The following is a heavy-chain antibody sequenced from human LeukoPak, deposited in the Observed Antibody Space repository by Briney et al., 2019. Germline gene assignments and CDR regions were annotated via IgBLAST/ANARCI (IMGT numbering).Heavy chain of an antibody. V-gene: IGHV1-69*06. CDR3: ARDNDSRDPPHFDY. J-gene: IGHJ4*02. CDR2: IIPTSDTA. Sequence: GASVKVSCKASGGTFNSYAISWVRQAPGQGLEWMGGIIPTSDTANYPQKFRGRLTITADIPTSTVYMELSSLRSEDTAVYYCARDNDSRDPPHFDYWGQGTLVTVSS. CDR1: GGTFNSYA. D-gene: IGHD3-16*01.